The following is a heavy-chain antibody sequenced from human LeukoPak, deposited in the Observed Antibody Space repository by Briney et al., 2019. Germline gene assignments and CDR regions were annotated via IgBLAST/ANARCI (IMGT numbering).Heavy chain of an antibody. D-gene: IGHD2-2*01. J-gene: IGHJ6*03. V-gene: IGHV1-24*01. CDR3: ATSRYCSSTSCYQENYYYYYYMDV. CDR2: FDPEDGET. CDR1: GYTLTELS. Sequence: GASVKVSCKVSGYTLTELSMHWVRHAPGKGLEWMGGFDPEDGETIYAQKFQGRVTMTEDTSTDTAYMELSSLRSEDTAVYYCATSRYCSSTSCYQENYYYYYYMDVWGKGTTVTVSS.